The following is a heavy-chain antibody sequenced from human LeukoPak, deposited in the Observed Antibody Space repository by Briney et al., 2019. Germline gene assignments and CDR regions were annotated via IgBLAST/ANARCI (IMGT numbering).Heavy chain of an antibody. CDR1: GGSFSGYY. Sequence: SETLSLTCAVYGGSFSGYYWSWIRQPPGKGLEWIGEINHRGSTNYNPSLKSRVTISVDTSKNQFSLKLSSVTAADTAVYYCARGLRQLVRSWHYWGQGTLVTVSS. J-gene: IGHJ4*02. D-gene: IGHD6-6*01. CDR3: ARGLRQLVRSWHY. CDR2: INHRGST. V-gene: IGHV4-34*01.